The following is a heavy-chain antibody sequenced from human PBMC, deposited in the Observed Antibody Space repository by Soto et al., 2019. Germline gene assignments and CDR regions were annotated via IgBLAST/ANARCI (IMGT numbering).Heavy chain of an antibody. CDR1: GGTFSSYA. V-gene: IGHV1-69*01. Sequence: QVQLVQSGAEVKKPGSSVKVSCKASGGTFSSYAISWVRQAPGQGLEGMGGIIPIFGTANYAQKFQGRVTITADESTSTAYMELSSLRSEDTAVYYCALEPPLGGTTPAFDPWGQGTLVTVSS. CDR2: IIPIFGTA. D-gene: IGHD4-17*01. J-gene: IGHJ5*02. CDR3: ALEPPLGGTTPAFDP.